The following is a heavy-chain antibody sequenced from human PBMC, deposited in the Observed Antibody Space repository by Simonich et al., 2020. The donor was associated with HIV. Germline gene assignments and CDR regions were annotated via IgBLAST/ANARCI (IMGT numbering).Heavy chain of an antibody. CDR3: ARGGYCSGGSCYPLFSRYGMDV. CDR2: INHSRST. CDR1: GGSFSGYY. Sequence: QVQLQQWGAGLLKPSETLSLTCAVYGGSFSGYYWSWIRQPPGKGREWIGEINHSRSTNYNPSLKRRVTISVDTSKNQFSLKLSSVTAADTAVYYCARGGYCSGGSCYPLFSRYGMDVWGQGTTVTVSS. V-gene: IGHV4-34*01. D-gene: IGHD2-15*01. J-gene: IGHJ6*02.